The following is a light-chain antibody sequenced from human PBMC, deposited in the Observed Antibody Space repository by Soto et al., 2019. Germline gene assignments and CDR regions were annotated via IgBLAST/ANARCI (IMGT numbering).Light chain of an antibody. CDR2: EVS. CDR3: SSYAGSSTVV. V-gene: IGLV2-8*01. J-gene: IGLJ2*01. CDR1: SSDVGGYNY. Sequence: QSALTQPPSASGSPGQSVTISCTGTSSDVGGYNYVSWYQQHPGKAPKVMIYEVSKRPSGVPDRFSGSKSGNTASLTVSGLQAEDEADYYCSSYAGSSTVVFGGGTKLTV.